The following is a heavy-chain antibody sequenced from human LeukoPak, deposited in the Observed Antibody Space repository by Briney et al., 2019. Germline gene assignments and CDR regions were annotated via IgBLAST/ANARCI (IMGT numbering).Heavy chain of an antibody. D-gene: IGHD2-15*01. CDR1: GFTVSSNY. J-gene: IGHJ3*02. V-gene: IGHV3-53*01. Sequence: GGSLRLSCAASGFTVSSNYMSWVRQAPGKGLEWVSVIYSGGSTYYADSVKGRFTISRDNAKNSVYLQMNSLRAEDTAVYYCARDAQLGYCSGGSCSDAFDIWGQGTMVTVSS. CDR3: ARDAQLGYCSGGSCSDAFDI. CDR2: IYSGGST.